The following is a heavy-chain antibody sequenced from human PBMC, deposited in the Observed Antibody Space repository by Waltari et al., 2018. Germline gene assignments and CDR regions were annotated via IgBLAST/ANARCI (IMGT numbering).Heavy chain of an antibody. V-gene: IGHV3-7*01. CDR1: GFTFSRSW. J-gene: IGHJ5*02. CDR2: IQQDGSEK. Sequence: EVQLVESGGDLVQPGGSLRLSCAASGFTFSRSWMTWVRQAPGKGLEWVGNIQQDGSEKWYADSVRGRVTISRDNAMNSLYLQMNSLRVEDTAVYYCARDLVATPPWGQGTLVTVSS. D-gene: IGHD2-21*02. CDR3: ARDLVATPP.